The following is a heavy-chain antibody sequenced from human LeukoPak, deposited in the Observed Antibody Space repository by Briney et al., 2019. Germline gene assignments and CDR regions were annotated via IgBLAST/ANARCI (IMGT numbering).Heavy chain of an antibody. CDR2: IYTSGST. V-gene: IGHV4-61*02. Sequence: PSETLSLTCTVSGGSISSGSYYWSWIRQPAGKGLEWIGRIYTSGSTNYNPSLKSRVTISVDTSKNQFSLKLSSVTAADTAVYYCARGVRLTYYYHSSGYYFDYWGQGTLVTVSS. D-gene: IGHD3-22*01. J-gene: IGHJ4*02. CDR3: ARGVRLTYYYHSSGYYFDY. CDR1: GGSISSGSYY.